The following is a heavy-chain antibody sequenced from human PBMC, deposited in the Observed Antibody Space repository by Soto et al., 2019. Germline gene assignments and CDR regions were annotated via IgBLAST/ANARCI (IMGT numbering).Heavy chain of an antibody. J-gene: IGHJ4*02. Sequence: PGGSLRLSCAASGFTFSSYAMSWVRQAPGKGLEWVSAISGSGGSTYYADSVKGRFTISRDNSKNTLYLQMNSLRAEDTAVYYCANLKLRYFDWLLFGWNYWGQGTLVTVSS. CDR1: GFTFSSYA. CDR2: ISGSGGST. D-gene: IGHD3-9*01. CDR3: ANLKLRYFDWLLFGWNY. V-gene: IGHV3-23*01.